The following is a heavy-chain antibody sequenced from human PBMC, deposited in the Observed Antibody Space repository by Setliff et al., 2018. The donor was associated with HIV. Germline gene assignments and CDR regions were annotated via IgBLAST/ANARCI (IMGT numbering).Heavy chain of an antibody. D-gene: IGHD2-15*01. CDR2: ISAYNGNT. CDR3: ARDPPVVVRHLFDL. V-gene: IGHV1-18*01. CDR1: GYSFSTNG. J-gene: IGHJ4*02. Sequence: ASVKVSCKASGYSFSTNGISWVRQAPGQGLEWMGWISAYNGNTNYAQKFQGRVTMTTDTSTSTASMELRSLTSDDTAAYYCARDPPVVVRHLFDLWGQGTLVTVSS.